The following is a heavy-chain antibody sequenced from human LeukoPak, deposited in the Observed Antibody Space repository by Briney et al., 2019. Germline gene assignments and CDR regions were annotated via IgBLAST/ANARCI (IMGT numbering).Heavy chain of an antibody. CDR2: VRGSGSDT. CDR3: AKTSRVNSAYDSPFDY. J-gene: IGHJ4*02. V-gene: IGHV3-23*01. D-gene: IGHD5-12*01. Sequence: GGSLRLSCAASGFXFSTYAISWVRQAPGKGQEWVSAVRGSGSDTYYADSVKGRFTISRDNSKNTLHLQMNSLRAEDTAIYHCAKTSRVNSAYDSPFDYWGQGTLVTVSS. CDR1: GFXFSTYA.